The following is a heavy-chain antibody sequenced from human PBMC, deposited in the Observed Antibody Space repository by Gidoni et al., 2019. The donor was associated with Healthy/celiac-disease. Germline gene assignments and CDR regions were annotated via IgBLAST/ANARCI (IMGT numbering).Heavy chain of an antibody. CDR3: ARDPYSSGGASGY. CDR2: ISISSSYI. V-gene: IGHV3-21*01. D-gene: IGHD6-19*01. CDR1: GFTFSSYS. J-gene: IGHJ4*02. Sequence: EVQLVESGGGLVKPGGSLRLSCAASGFTFSSYSMNWVRQAPGKGLEWVSSISISSSYIYYADSVKGRFTISRDNAKNSLYLQMNSLRAEDTAAYYCARDPYSSGGASGYWGQGTLVTVSS.